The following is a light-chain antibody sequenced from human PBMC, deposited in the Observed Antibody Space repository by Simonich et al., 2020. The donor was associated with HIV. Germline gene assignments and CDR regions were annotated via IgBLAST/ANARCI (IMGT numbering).Light chain of an antibody. CDR1: QSVSSY. CDR3: QQYNNWPPWT. J-gene: IGKJ1*01. CDR2: GAS. Sequence: EVVLTQSPATLSLSPGERATLSCRASQSVSSYLAWYQQKPGQAPRLLIYGASTRATGIPARFSGSGSGTEFTLTFSSLQSEDFAVYYCQQYNNWPPWTFGQGTKVEIK. V-gene: IGKV3-15*01.